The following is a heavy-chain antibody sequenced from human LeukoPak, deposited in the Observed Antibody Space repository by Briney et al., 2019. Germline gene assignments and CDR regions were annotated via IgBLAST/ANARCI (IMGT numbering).Heavy chain of an antibody. Sequence: SETLSLTCTVSGASMSSYYWSWIRQPPGKGLEWIGYIYYSGSTNYNPSLKSRVTISVDTSKNQFSLKLSSVTAADTAVYYCARHQGARTAAGYWGQGTLVTVSS. CDR1: GASMSSYY. CDR2: IYYSGST. D-gene: IGHD6-13*01. CDR3: ARHQGARTAAGY. V-gene: IGHV4-59*01. J-gene: IGHJ4*02.